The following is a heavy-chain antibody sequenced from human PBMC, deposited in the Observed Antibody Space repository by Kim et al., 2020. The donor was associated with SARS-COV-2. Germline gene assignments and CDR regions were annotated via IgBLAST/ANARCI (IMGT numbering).Heavy chain of an antibody. V-gene: IGHV3-23*01. D-gene: IGHD3-22*01. Sequence: DFVKGRFTISRDNSRNTLYLQMNSLRVEDTAVYYCAKDRRSYYESDAFDIWGQGTMVTVSS. CDR3: AKDRRSYYESDAFDI. J-gene: IGHJ3*02.